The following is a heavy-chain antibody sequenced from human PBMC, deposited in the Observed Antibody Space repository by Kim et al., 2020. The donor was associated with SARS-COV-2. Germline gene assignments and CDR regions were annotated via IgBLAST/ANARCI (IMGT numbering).Heavy chain of an antibody. V-gene: IGHV4-31*03. D-gene: IGHD1-26*01. J-gene: IGHJ4*02. Sequence: SETLSLTCTVSGGSISSGGYYWSWIRQHPGKGLEWIGYIYYSGSTYYNPSLKSRVTISVDTSKNQFSLKLSSVTAADTAVYYCARDRLVGATRSFDYWGQGTLVTVSS. CDR3: ARDRLVGATRSFDY. CDR2: IYYSGST. CDR1: GGSISSGGYY.